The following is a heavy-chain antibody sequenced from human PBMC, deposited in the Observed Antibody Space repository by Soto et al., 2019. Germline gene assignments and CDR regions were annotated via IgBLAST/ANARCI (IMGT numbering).Heavy chain of an antibody. CDR2: ISAYNGNT. D-gene: IGHD6-13*01. Sequence: APVKLSCKASGYTFTSYRISWLRQAPGQGLEWMGWISAYNGNTNYAQKLQGRVTMTTDTSTSTAYMELRSLRSDDTAVYYRARIPIAAAVPPGYWGQGTLVTVSS. V-gene: IGHV1-18*01. CDR1: GYTFTSYR. J-gene: IGHJ4*02. CDR3: ARIPIAAAVPPGY.